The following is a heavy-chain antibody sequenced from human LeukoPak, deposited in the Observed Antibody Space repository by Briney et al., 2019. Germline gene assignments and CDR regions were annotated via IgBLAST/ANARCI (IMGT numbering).Heavy chain of an antibody. CDR1: GFTFSSYA. J-gene: IGHJ4*02. Sequence: GGSLRLSCAASGFTFSSYAMHWVRQAPGKGLEWVAVISYDGSNKYYADSVKGRFTISRDNSKNTLYLQMNSLRAEDTAVYYCARSLGARGFDYWGQGTLVTVSS. CDR2: ISYDGSNK. D-gene: IGHD1-26*01. V-gene: IGHV3-30*04. CDR3: ARSLGARGFDY.